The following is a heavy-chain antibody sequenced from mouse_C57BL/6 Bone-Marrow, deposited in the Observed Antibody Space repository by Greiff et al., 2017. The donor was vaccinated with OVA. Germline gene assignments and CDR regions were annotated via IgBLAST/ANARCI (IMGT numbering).Heavy chain of an antibody. V-gene: IGHV1-64*01. J-gene: IGHJ4*01. D-gene: IGHD1-1*01. Sequence: QVQLQQPGAELVKPGASVKLSCKASGYTFTSYWMHWVKQRPGQGLEWIGMIHPNSGSTNYNEKFKSKATLTVDKSSSTAYMQLSSLTSEDSAVYYCARSFITTVVAPMDYWGQGTSVTVSS. CDR2: IHPNSGST. CDR1: GYTFTSYW. CDR3: ARSFITTVVAPMDY.